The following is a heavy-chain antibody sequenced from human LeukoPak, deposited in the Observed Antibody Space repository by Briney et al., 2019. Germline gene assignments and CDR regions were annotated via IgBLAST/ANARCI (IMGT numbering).Heavy chain of an antibody. CDR2: VIGGGDVT. Sequence: GALSLSYAASGFPFNTYAMSWVRPAPGKGLGWVSTVIGGGDVTHYADSVKGRFTVSRDNSKSTVYLQMDNLRAEDAAVYYCAKDLFGPGTYFDYWGQGALVTVSS. CDR1: GFPFNTYA. J-gene: IGHJ4*02. D-gene: IGHD3-10*01. CDR3: AKDLFGPGTYFDY. V-gene: IGHV3-23*01.